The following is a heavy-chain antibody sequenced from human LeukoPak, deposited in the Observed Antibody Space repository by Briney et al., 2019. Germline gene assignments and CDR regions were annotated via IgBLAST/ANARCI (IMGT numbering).Heavy chain of an antibody. V-gene: IGHV3-23*01. D-gene: IGHD3-10*01. J-gene: IGHJ4*02. CDR2: ISGSGGST. CDR1: GFTFSSYA. Sequence: GGSLRLSCAASGFTFSSYAMSWVRQAPGKGLEWVSAISGSGGSTYYADSVKGRFTISRDNSKNTLYLQMNSLRAEDTAVYYCARESYGSGSSLTFDYWGQGTLVTVSS. CDR3: ARESYGSGSSLTFDY.